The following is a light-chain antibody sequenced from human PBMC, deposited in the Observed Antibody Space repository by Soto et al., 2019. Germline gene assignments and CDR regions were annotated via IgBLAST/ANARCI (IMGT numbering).Light chain of an antibody. CDR1: QSVSSSY. J-gene: IGKJ1*01. CDR3: QQYGSSPVA. V-gene: IGKV3-20*01. CDR2: GVS. Sequence: EMVVTQSPGTLSLSPGERATLSCRASQSVSSSYLAWYQQKPGQAPRLLIYGVSSRATGIPDRFSGSGSGTEFTLTISRLEPEDFAVYYCQQYGSSPVAFGQGTKVEIK.